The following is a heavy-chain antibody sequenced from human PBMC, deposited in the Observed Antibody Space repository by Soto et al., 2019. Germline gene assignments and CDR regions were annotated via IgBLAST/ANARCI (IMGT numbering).Heavy chain of an antibody. J-gene: IGHJ5*02. CDR2: IHYSGST. CDR3: VGAISGISSDWFDP. CDR1: SGSISSGGYY. D-gene: IGHD6-25*01. V-gene: IGHV4-31*03. Sequence: QVQLLESGPGLVKPSETLSLTCNVSSGSISSGGYYWTWIRQYPGKGLEWIGYIHYSGSTYYNPSLKSRLSMSVHRSKNQFSLKLSSVTAADTALYYCVGAISGISSDWFDPWGPGTLVTVSS.